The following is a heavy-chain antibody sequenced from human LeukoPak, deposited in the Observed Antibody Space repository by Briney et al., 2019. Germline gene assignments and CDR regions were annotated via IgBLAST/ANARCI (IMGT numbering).Heavy chain of an antibody. CDR1: GFTFSSYN. V-gene: IGHV3-21*01. CDR3: ARGADGVSSNSRGWFDP. D-gene: IGHD2-15*01. J-gene: IGHJ5*02. CDR2: ISSSSSYI. Sequence: GGSLRLSCAASGFTFSSYNMNWVRQAPGKGLEWVSSISSSSSYIYYADSVKGRFTISRHNAKNSLYLQMNSLRAEDTAVYSCARGADGVSSNSRGWFDPWGQGTLVTVSS.